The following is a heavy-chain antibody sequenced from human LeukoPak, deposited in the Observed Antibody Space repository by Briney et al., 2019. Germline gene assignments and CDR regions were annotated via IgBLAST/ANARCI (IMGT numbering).Heavy chain of an antibody. CDR3: ARGLYGGRRRYYYMDV. J-gene: IGHJ6*03. V-gene: IGHV3-23*01. CDR2: ISGSGGST. Sequence: GGSLRLSCAASGFTFSSYAMSWVRQAPGKGLGWVSAISGSGGSTYYADCVKGRFTISRDNSKNTLYLQMNSLRAEDTAVYYCARGLYGGRRRYYYMDVWGKGTTVTVSS. D-gene: IGHD4-23*01. CDR1: GFTFSSYA.